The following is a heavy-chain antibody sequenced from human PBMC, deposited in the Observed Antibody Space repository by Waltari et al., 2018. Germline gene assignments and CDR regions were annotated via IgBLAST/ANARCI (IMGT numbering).Heavy chain of an antibody. CDR1: GDPIRSAEYY. V-gene: IGHV4-61*02. Sequence: QVLLQESGPGLMQASQTLSPTCTVSGDPIRSAEYYWTWIRRPAGTEMQWMGRVSSTGGANYDPSLKRRATISVDSSKNQFSLSLTSVTAADTATYYCAREDLAVRKTGGFDYWGQGVLVSVSS. J-gene: IGHJ4*02. CDR3: AREDLAVRKTGGFDY. D-gene: IGHD6-19*01. CDR2: VSSTGGA.